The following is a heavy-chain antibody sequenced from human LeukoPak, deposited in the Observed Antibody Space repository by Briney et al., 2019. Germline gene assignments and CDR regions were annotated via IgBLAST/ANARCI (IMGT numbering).Heavy chain of an antibody. V-gene: IGHV2-5*02. CDR1: GFSLTTSGVG. CDR2: IFWDDDK. J-gene: IGHJ4*02. CDR3: AHIMLAAGLDY. D-gene: IGHD6-13*01. Sequence: SGPTLVRPTQTLTLTCTFSGFSLTTSGVGVGWIRQPPGNALEWLAVIFWDDDKRYSPSLKSRLTITKDTSKNQVVLTMTRMDPLDTATFYCAHIMLAAGLDYWGQGTLVTVSS.